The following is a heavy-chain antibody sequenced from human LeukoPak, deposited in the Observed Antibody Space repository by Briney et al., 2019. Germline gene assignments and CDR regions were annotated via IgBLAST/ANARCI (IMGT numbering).Heavy chain of an antibody. CDR3: ARVGGAYCSGGSCYSGALNY. CDR2: ISSSGSTI. J-gene: IGHJ4*02. Sequence: PGGSLRLSCAASGFTFSDYHMSWIRQAPGKGLEWVSYISSSGSTIYYADSVKGRFTISRDNAKNSLYLQMNSLRAEDTAVYYCARVGGAYCSGGSCYSGALNYWGQGTLVTVSS. CDR1: GFTFSDYH. D-gene: IGHD2-15*01. V-gene: IGHV3-11*01.